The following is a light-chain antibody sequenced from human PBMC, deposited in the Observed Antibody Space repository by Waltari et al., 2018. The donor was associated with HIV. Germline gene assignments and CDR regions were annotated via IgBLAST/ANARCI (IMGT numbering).Light chain of an antibody. V-gene: IGLV1-47*01. CDR1: SSPIGSNY. J-gene: IGLJ1*01. CDR3: AAWDDSLSGYV. CDR2: RND. Sequence: QSVLTQPPSASGPPGQRVTTSRSGGSSPIGSNYVFCYQLLPGTAPKLLVYRNDQRPSGVPDRLSGSKSGTSASLAISGLRSEDEADYYCAAWDDSLSGYVFGTGTKVTVL.